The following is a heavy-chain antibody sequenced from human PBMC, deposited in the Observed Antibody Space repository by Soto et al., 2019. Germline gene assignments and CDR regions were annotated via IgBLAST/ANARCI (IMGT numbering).Heavy chain of an antibody. V-gene: IGHV4-39*01. CDR1: GGSISSSSYY. Sequence: QLQLQESGPGLVKPSETLSLTCTVSGGSISSSSYYWGWIRQPPGKGLERIGTIYYSGKTYSTPSLKSRVTISVDTSKNQLSLIQTSETAPDTAEYDCANTLDPAYWGQGILVTVSA. J-gene: IGHJ4*02. CDR3: ANTLDPAY. CDR2: IYYSGKT.